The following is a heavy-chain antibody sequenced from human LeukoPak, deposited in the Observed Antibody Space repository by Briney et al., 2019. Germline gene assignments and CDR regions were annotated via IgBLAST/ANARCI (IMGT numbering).Heavy chain of an antibody. D-gene: IGHD2-15*01. Sequence: KSGGSLRLSCAASGLTFSSYSMNWVRQAPGKGLEWVSSISSSSSYIYYADSVKGRFTISRDNAKNSLYRQMNSLRAEDTAVYYCASASQTSIDYWGQGTLVTVSS. CDR3: ASASQTSIDY. J-gene: IGHJ4*02. V-gene: IGHV3-21*01. CDR2: ISSSSSYI. CDR1: GLTFSSYS.